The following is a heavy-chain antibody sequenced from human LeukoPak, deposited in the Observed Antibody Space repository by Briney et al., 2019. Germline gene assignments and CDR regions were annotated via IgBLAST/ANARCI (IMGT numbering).Heavy chain of an antibody. CDR2: INPNSGGA. D-gene: IGHD2-15*01. CDR3: ARAFVVVAATPDY. J-gene: IGHJ4*02. Sequence: ASVKVSCKASGYTFTGYYMHWVRQAPGQGLEWMGWINPNSGGANYAQKFQGRVTMTRDTSISTAYMELSRLRSDDTAVYYCARAFVVVAATPDYWGQGTLVTVSS. CDR1: GYTFTGYY. V-gene: IGHV1-2*02.